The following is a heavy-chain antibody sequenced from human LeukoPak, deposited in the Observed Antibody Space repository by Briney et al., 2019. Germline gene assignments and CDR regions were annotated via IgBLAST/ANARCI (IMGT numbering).Heavy chain of an antibody. CDR2: IAAYQGKI. D-gene: IGHD6-13*01. J-gene: IGHJ2*01. Sequence: ASVKVSCKPSGYTFTSYGISWVRQAPGQGLEWVGWIAAYQGKIAYAQKFQGRVTMTTDTSTSTAYMELRSLRSDDTAVYYCARAIPGIAAAGTWYFDLWGRGTLVTVSS. CDR3: ARAIPGIAAAGTWYFDL. V-gene: IGHV1-18*01. CDR1: GYTFTSYG.